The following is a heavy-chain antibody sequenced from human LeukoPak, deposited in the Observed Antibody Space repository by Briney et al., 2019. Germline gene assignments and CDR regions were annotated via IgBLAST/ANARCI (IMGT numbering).Heavy chain of an antibody. D-gene: IGHD6-19*01. Sequence: SETLSLTCTVSGGSISSYYWSWIRQPPGKGLEWIGYIYYSGSTNYNPSLKSRVTISVDTSKNQFSLKLSSVTAADTAVYYCARQSGWYGGWFDPWGQGTLVTVSS. CDR1: GGSISSYY. CDR2: IYYSGST. V-gene: IGHV4-59*01. J-gene: IGHJ5*02. CDR3: ARQSGWYGGWFDP.